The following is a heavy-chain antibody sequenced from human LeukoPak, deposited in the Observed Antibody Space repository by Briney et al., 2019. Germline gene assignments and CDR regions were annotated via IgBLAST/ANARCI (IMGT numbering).Heavy chain of an antibody. Sequence: ASVKVSCKASGYTFTSHYMHWVRQAPGQGLEWMGIINPSAGSTTYAQKFQGRVTMTRDTSTSTVYMELSSLRSEDTAMYYCASTSGSYFEYWGQGTLVTVSS. CDR3: ASTSGSYFEY. CDR2: INPSAGST. D-gene: IGHD1-26*01. J-gene: IGHJ4*02. CDR1: GYTFTSHY. V-gene: IGHV1-46*01.